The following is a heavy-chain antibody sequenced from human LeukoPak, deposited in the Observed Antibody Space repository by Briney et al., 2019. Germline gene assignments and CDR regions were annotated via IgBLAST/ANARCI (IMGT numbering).Heavy chain of an antibody. Sequence: GGSLRLSCATSGFTFSSYYMGWVRQAPGKGLEWVSHISDSGDNTYYADSVKGRFTISRDNSKNTLYLQMTSLRAEATALYFCARGVSLLRVRYFYFWGPGNLGTLSS. CDR3: ARGVSLLRVRYFYF. J-gene: IGHJ4*03. D-gene: IGHD1-20*01. CDR1: GFTFSSYY. CDR2: ISDSGDNT. V-gene: IGHV3-23*01.